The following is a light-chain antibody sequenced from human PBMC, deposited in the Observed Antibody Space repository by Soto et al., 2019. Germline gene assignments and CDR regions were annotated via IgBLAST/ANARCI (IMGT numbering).Light chain of an antibody. CDR3: QQSYRTPLFT. CDR2: AAS. J-gene: IGKJ3*01. V-gene: IGKV1-39*01. CDR1: QSISSY. Sequence: DIQMTQSPSSLSASVGDRVTITCRASQSISSYLNWYQQKPGKAPKLLIYAASSLQSGVPSRFSGSGSGTDFNLTISSLQPEDFATFYCQQSYRTPLFTFGPGTKVDIK.